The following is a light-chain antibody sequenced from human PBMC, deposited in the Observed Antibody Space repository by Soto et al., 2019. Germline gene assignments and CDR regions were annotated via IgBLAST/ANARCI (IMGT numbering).Light chain of an antibody. CDR2: TAS. CDR3: QQTNTAPWT. J-gene: IGKJ1*01. Sequence: DIQMTQSPSSLSASVGDRVTSTCQASQDISDYLAWYQQKPGKAPKLLINTASSLRSGVPSRFSGSGSGTDFTLTIDSLQPEDFATYFCQQTNTAPWTFGQGTKVDIK. CDR1: QDISDY. V-gene: IGKV1-39*01.